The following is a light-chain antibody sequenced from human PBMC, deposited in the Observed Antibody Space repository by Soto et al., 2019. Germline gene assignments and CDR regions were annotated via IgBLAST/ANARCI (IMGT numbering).Light chain of an antibody. Sequence: QSVLTQPLPASGTPGQRVTISCSGSSSNIGSNYVYWYQQLPGTAPKLLIYSNNQRPSGVPDRFSGSKSGTSASLAISGLRSEDEADYYCEAWDDSLSGPNYVFGTGTKVTVL. CDR3: EAWDDSLSGPNYV. CDR1: SSNIGSNY. J-gene: IGLJ1*01. V-gene: IGLV1-47*02. CDR2: SNN.